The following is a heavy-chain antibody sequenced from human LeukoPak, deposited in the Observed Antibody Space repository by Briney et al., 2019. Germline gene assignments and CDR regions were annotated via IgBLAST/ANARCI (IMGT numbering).Heavy chain of an antibody. V-gene: IGHV4-30-2*01. Sequence: KPSETLSLTCAVSGGSISSGGYSWSWIRQPPGKGLEWIGYIYHSGSTYYNPSLKSRVTISVDRSKNQFSLKLSSVTAADTAVYYCAGGTYCGGDCYLNWFDPWGQGTLVTVSS. CDR1: GGSISSGGYS. D-gene: IGHD2-21*02. J-gene: IGHJ5*02. CDR3: AGGTYCGGDCYLNWFDP. CDR2: IYHSGST.